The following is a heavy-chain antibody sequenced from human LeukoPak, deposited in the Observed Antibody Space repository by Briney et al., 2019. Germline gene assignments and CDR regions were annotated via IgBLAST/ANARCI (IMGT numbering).Heavy chain of an antibody. CDR2: IYESGRT. J-gene: IGHJ4*02. CDR1: GGSISSGYHY. Sequence: PSETLSLTCTVSGGSISSGYHYWGWIRQPPGKGLEWIGSIYESGRTHYNPSLRSRITISVDTSKNQFSLELSSVTAADTAVYYCAGGDSSSWSLFDYWGQGTLVTVSS. CDR3: AGGDSSSWSLFDY. D-gene: IGHD6-13*01. V-gene: IGHV4-39*01.